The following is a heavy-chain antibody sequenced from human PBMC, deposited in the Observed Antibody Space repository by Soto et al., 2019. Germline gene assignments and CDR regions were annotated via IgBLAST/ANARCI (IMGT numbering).Heavy chain of an antibody. Sequence: EVQLLESGGGLVQPVGSLRLSCAASGFTFSSYAMSWVRQAPGKGLEWVSAISGSGGSTYYADSVKGRFTISRDNSKNTLYLQMNSLRAEDTAVYYCAKGIGSSGWYGVGYWGQGTLVTVSS. V-gene: IGHV3-23*01. CDR2: ISGSGGST. D-gene: IGHD6-19*01. J-gene: IGHJ4*02. CDR1: GFTFSSYA. CDR3: AKGIGSSGWYGVGY.